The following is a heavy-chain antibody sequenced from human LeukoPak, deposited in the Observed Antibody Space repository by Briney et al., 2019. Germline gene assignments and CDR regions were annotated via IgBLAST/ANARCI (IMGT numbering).Heavy chain of an antibody. CDR2: MYHSGST. D-gene: IGHD3-22*01. CDR1: GYSISSGYY. J-gene: IGHJ6*02. V-gene: IGHV4-38-2*02. CDR3: AREPDSSGYYDKYYYYGMDV. Sequence: SETLSLTCTVSGYSISSGYYWGWIRQPPGKGLEWIGSMYHSGSTYYNPSLKSRVTISVDTSKNQFSLKLSSVTAADTAVYYCAREPDSSGYYDKYYYYGMDVWGQGTTVTVSS.